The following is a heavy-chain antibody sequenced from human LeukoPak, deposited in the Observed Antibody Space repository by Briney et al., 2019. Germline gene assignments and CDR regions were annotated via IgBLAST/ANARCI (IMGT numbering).Heavy chain of an antibody. Sequence: SVKVSCKASGGTFSSYAISWVRQAPGQGLEWMGRIIPIFGIANYAQKFQGRVTITADKSTSTAYMELSSLRSEDTAVYYCARDSTRDYDFWSDYYYYGMDVWGQGTTVTVSS. CDR2: IIPIFGIA. J-gene: IGHJ6*02. CDR1: GGTFSSYA. V-gene: IGHV1-69*04. CDR3: ARDSTRDYDFWSDYYYYGMDV. D-gene: IGHD3-3*01.